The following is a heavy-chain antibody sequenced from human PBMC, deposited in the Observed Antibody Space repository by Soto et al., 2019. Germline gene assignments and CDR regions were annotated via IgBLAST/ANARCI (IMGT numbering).Heavy chain of an antibody. D-gene: IGHD3-16*02. J-gene: IGHJ4*02. CDR2: ISGSGGST. CDR3: AKHGACVSRSYRYCHFDF. Sequence: GGSLRLSCAASGFTFSSYAMSWVRQAPGKGLEWVSAISGSGGSTYYADSVKGRFTISRDNSKNTLYLQVNSLRAEDTAVYYCAKHGACVSRSYRYCHFDFSGQGTLVTVSS. V-gene: IGHV3-23*01. CDR1: GFTFSSYA.